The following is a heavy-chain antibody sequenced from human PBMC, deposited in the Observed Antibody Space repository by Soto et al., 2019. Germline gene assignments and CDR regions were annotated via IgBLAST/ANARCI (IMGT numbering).Heavy chain of an antibody. V-gene: IGHV1-2*02. CDR1: GYTFTGDY. CDR2: IHPNSGGT. J-gene: IGHJ4*02. D-gene: IGHD5-18*01. Sequence: QVQLVQSGAEVKKPGASVKVSCKASGYTFTGDYIHWVRQAPGQGLEWMGWIHPNSGGTNYAQKFQGRVTMTRDTSISTAYMELSRLLSDATAVYYCARDHSLYFFDYWGQGTLVTVSS. CDR3: ARDHSLYFFDY.